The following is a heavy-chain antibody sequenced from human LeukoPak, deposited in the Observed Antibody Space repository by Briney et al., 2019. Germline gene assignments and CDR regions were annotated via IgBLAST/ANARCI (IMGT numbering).Heavy chain of an antibody. V-gene: IGHV4-4*07. D-gene: IGHD3-22*01. Sequence: PSETLSLTCTVSGGSISSYYWSWIRQPAGKGLEWIGRIYTSGSTNYNPSLKSRVTMSVDTSKDQFSLKLSSVTAADTAVYYCARGGGSWYYDSSGRDAFDIWGQGTMVTVSS. CDR2: IYTSGST. CDR3: ARGGGSWYYDSSGRDAFDI. CDR1: GGSISSYY. J-gene: IGHJ3*02.